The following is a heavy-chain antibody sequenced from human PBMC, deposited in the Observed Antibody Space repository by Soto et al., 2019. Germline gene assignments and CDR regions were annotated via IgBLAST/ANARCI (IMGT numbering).Heavy chain of an antibody. D-gene: IGHD4-17*01. J-gene: IGHJ3*02. CDR3: ARELNTVTTRDAFDI. CDR2: IWYDGGNK. CDR1: GFIFSSYG. V-gene: IGHV3-33*01. Sequence: QVQLVESGGGVVQPARSLRLSCAASGFIFSSYGMHWVRQAPGKGLEWVAVIWYDGGNKYFADSVKGRFTIFRDNSKNTLYLQMNSLRAEDTGVYYCARELNTVTTRDAFDIWGQGTIVTVSS.